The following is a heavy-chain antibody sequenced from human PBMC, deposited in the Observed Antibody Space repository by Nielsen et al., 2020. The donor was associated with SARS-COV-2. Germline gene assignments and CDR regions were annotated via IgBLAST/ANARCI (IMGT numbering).Heavy chain of an antibody. CDR2: ISWNSGSI. CDR3: AKEVAVAGTLY. Sequence: SLKISCAASGFTFDDYAMHWVRQAPGKGLEWVSGISWNSGSIGYADSVKGRFTISRDNAKNSLYLQMNSLRAEDTAVYYCAKEVAVAGTLYWGQGTLVTVSS. J-gene: IGHJ4*02. D-gene: IGHD6-19*01. V-gene: IGHV3-9*01. CDR1: GFTFDDYA.